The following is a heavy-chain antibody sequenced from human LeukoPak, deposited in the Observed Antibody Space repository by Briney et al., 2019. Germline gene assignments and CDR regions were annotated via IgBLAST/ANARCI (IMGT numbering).Heavy chain of an antibody. CDR3: ARLDYSDYLNDFDY. J-gene: IGHJ4*02. CDR2: INPNSGGT. D-gene: IGHD4-11*01. V-gene: IGHV1-2*02. CDR1: GYTFTGYY. Sequence: GASVKVSCKASGYTFTGYYMHWVRQAPGQGLEWMGWINPNSGGTNYAQKFQGRVTMTRDTSISTAYMELSRLRSDDTAVYYCARLDYSDYLNDFDYWGQGTLVTVSS.